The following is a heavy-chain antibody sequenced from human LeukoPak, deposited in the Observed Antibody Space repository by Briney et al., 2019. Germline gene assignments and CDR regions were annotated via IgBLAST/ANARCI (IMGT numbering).Heavy chain of an antibody. J-gene: IGHJ4*02. V-gene: IGHV3-7*03. Sequence: GGSLRLSCAASGFTFSSYWMSWVRQAPGKGLEWVANIKQDGSEKYYVDSVKGRFTISRDNAKNALYLQMNSLRAEDTAVYYCARELYDSSDYCDYWGQGTLVTVSS. CDR3: ARELYDSSDYCDY. CDR2: IKQDGSEK. D-gene: IGHD3-22*01. CDR1: GFTFSSYW.